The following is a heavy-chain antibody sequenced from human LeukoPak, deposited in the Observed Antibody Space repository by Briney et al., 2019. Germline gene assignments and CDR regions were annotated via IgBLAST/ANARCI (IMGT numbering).Heavy chain of an antibody. J-gene: IGHJ3*02. Sequence: PGGSLRLSCAASGFTVSSNYMSWVRQAPGKGLEWVSVIYSGGSTYYADSVKGRFTISRDNSKNTLYLQMNSLRAEDTAVYYCATRWAVVPAAIVPDDAFDIWGQGTMVTVSS. CDR1: GFTVSSNY. CDR3: ATRWAVVPAAIVPDDAFDI. V-gene: IGHV3-53*01. CDR2: IYSGGST. D-gene: IGHD2-2*02.